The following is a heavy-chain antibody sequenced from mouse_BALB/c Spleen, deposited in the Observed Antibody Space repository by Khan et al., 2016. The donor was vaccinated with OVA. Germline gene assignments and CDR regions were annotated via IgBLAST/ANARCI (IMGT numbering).Heavy chain of an antibody. CDR3: TRSTYKDAVAY. D-gene: IGHD1-3*01. J-gene: IGHJ3*01. CDR1: GDSITSGF. CDR2: MIYSGYT. V-gene: IGHV3-8*02. Sequence: EVQLQESGPSLVQPSQTLSLTCSVTGDSITSGFWSWVRKFPGNKLEYMGYMIYSGYTYYNPSLKGRFSITRHTSKNQYYLQLNSVTTEDTATYYCTRSTYKDAVAYWGQGALVTVSA.